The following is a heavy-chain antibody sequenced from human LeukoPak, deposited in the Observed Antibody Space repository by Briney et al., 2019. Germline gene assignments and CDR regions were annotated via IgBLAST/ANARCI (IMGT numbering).Heavy chain of an antibody. CDR1: GYTLTELS. V-gene: IGHV1-46*01. J-gene: IGHJ6*02. Sequence: ASVKVSCTVSGYTLTELSMHWVRQAPGQGLEWMGIINPSGGSTSYAQKFQGRVTMTRDTSTSTVYMELSSLRSEDTAVYYCARDYVVPAAYDYYYYYGMDVWGQGTTVTVSS. D-gene: IGHD2-2*01. CDR3: ARDYVVPAAYDYYYYYGMDV. CDR2: INPSGGST.